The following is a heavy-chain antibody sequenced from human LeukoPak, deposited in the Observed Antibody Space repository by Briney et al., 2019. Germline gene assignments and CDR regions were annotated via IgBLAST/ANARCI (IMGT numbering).Heavy chain of an antibody. D-gene: IGHD3-3*01. CDR3: ARQTYYDFWSGYSLYYYYYGMDV. CDR1: GFTFSSYG. V-gene: IGHV3-30*03. Sequence: PGGSLRLSCAASGFTFSSYGMHWVRQAPGKGLEWVAVISYDGSNEYYADSVKGRFTISRDNSKNTLYLQMNSLRAEDTAVYYCARQTYYDFWSGYSLYYYYYGMDVWGQGTTVTVSS. J-gene: IGHJ6*02. CDR2: ISYDGSNE.